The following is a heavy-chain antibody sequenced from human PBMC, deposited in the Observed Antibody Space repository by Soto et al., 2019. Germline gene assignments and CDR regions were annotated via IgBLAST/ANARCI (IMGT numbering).Heavy chain of an antibody. CDR2: INAGNGNT. CDR1: GYTFTSYA. J-gene: IGHJ4*02. Sequence: ASVKVSCKASGYTFTSYAMHWVRQAPGQRLEWMGWINAGNGNTKYSQKFQGRVTITRDTSASTAYMEMSSLRSEDTALFYGAGSFTVTSAIANWGKGSLVTVSS. V-gene: IGHV1-3*01. CDR3: AGSFTVTSAIAN. D-gene: IGHD2-2*02.